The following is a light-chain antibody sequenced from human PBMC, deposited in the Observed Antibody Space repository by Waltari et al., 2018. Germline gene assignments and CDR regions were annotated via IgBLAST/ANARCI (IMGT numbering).Light chain of an antibody. CDR2: EVT. Sequence: QSALTQPASVSGSPGQSITIPCTGTSSDVGSYNLVSWYQQHPGKAPNLMVYEVTKRASGVSNRFSSSRSCNSASLTISELQAEDEADYYCCSYAGSSTLVFGGGTKVTVL. V-gene: IGLV2-23*02. CDR3: CSYAGSSTLV. J-gene: IGLJ3*02. CDR1: SSDVGSYNL.